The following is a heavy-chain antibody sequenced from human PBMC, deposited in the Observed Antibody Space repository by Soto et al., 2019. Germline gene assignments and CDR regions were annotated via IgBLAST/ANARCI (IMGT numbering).Heavy chain of an antibody. Sequence: VQLVQSGAEVKKPGASVQVSCKTSGYSFSNYAMHWVRQVPGQGLEWMGKINPNGGSTSLAQKFKDAVNLTRDTSTNTVYMELSSLTSEDTAVYYCARDGVQLWPRYYFDYWGQGTLVTVSS. V-gene: IGHV1-46*01. CDR3: ARDGVQLWPRYYFDY. CDR1: GYSFSNYA. J-gene: IGHJ4*02. CDR2: INPNGGST. D-gene: IGHD1-1*01.